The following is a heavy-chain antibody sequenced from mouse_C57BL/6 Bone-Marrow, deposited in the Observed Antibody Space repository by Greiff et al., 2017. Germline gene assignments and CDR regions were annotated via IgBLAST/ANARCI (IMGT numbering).Heavy chain of an antibody. J-gene: IGHJ4*01. D-gene: IGHD2-3*01. Sequence: QVQLQQSGAELARPGASVKLSCKASGYTFTSYGISWVKQRTGQGLEWIGEIDPRSGNTYYNEKCKGKATLTADKSSSPAYMELRSLTSEDSAVYFCARKDGYYLRLDYWGQGTS. V-gene: IGHV1-81*01. CDR3: ARKDGYYLRLDY. CDR1: GYTFTSYG. CDR2: IDPRSGNT.